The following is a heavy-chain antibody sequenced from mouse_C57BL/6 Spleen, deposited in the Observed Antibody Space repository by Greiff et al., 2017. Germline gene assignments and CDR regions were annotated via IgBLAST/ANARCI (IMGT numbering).Heavy chain of an antibody. D-gene: IGHD1-1*01. V-gene: IGHV1-61*01. Sequence: QVQLKQPGAELVRPGSSVKLSCKASGYTFTSYWMDWVKQRPGQGLEWIGNIYPSDSETHYNQKFKDKATLTVDKSSSTAYMQLSSLTSEDSAVYYCARDATTVAYYFDYWGQGTTLTVSS. CDR2: IYPSDSET. CDR1: GYTFTSYW. CDR3: ARDATTVAYYFDY. J-gene: IGHJ2*01.